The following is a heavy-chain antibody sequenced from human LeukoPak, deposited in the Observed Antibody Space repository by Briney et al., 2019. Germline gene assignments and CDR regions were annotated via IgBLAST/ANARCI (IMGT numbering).Heavy chain of an antibody. Sequence: GGSLRLSCAASGFTFSSYGMHWVRQAPGKGLEWVAVISYDGSNKYYADSVKGRFTISRDNSKNTLYLQMNSLRAEDTAVYYCAKDHRSIVGANLSDYWGQGTLVTVSS. CDR1: GFTFSSYG. D-gene: IGHD1-26*01. CDR3: AKDHRSIVGANLSDY. J-gene: IGHJ4*02. V-gene: IGHV3-30*18. CDR2: ISYDGSNK.